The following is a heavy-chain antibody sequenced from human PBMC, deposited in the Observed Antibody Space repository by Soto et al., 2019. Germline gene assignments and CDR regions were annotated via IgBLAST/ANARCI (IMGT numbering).Heavy chain of an antibody. CDR1: GGSFSGYY. J-gene: IGHJ4*02. CDR3: ARGPLIDYDSSGYVLGYFDY. D-gene: IGHD3-22*01. CDR2: INHSGST. Sequence: SETLSLTCAVYGGSFSGYYWSWIRQHPGKGLEWIGEINHSGSTNYNPSLKSRVTISVDTSKNQFSLKLSSVTAADTAVYYCARGPLIDYDSSGYVLGYFDYWGQGTLVTVSS. V-gene: IGHV4-34*01.